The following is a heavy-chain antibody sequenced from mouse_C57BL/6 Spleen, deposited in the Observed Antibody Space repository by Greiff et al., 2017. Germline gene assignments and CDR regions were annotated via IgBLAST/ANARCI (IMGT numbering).Heavy chain of an antibody. CDR1: GYTFTSYW. D-gene: IGHD2-3*01. CDR3: ASKGGYDDYFDY. V-gene: IGHV1-64*01. J-gene: IGHJ2*01. CDR2: IHPNSGST. Sequence: QVQLQQPGAELVKPGASVKLSCKASGYTFTSYWMHWVKQRPGQGLEWIGIIHPNSGSTNYNEKFKSKATLTVDKSSSTAYMQLRRLTSEDSAVYYVASKGGYDDYFDYWGQGTTLTVSS.